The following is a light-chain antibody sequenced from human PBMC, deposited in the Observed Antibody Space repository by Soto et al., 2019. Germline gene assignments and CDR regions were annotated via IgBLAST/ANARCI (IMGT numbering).Light chain of an antibody. CDR3: QQYGISPPYT. V-gene: IGKV3-20*01. CDR2: GSS. J-gene: IGKJ2*01. Sequence: EVVLTQSPGTLSLSPGERATLSCRASQSVTNKYLAWYKQKPGQAPRLPIFGSSDRATGIPDRFSGSGSGTDVTLTISRLEPEDFAVYYCQQYGISPPYTFGQGTKLEI. CDR1: QSVTNKY.